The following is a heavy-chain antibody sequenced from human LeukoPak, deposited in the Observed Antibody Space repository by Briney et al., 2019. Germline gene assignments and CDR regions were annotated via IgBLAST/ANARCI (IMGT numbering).Heavy chain of an antibody. J-gene: IGHJ5*02. CDR3: AREVYKLYNWFDP. V-gene: IGHV1-2*06. CDR1: GYTFTGYY. CDR2: INPNSGGT. Sequence: ASVKVSCKASGYTFTGYYMHWVRQAPGQGLEWMGRINPNSGGTNYAQKFQGRVTMTRDTSISTAYMELSRLRSDDTAVYYCAREVYKLYNWFDPWGQGTLVTVSA. D-gene: IGHD5-24*01.